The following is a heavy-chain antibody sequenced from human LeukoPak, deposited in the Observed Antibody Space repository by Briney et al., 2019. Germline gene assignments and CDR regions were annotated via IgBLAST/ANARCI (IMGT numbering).Heavy chain of an antibody. CDR3: ARSGIYDSSGRSGAFDI. Sequence: SQTLSLTCTVSGDSISGYYWTWIRHPPGKRLEFIGYISYNGSTNYNPSLKSRVTISVDTSKHQFFLKLSSVTAAETAVYYCARSGIYDSSGRSGAFDIWGQGTMVTVSS. CDR1: GDSISGYY. J-gene: IGHJ3*02. D-gene: IGHD3-22*01. V-gene: IGHV4-59*12. CDR2: ISYNGST.